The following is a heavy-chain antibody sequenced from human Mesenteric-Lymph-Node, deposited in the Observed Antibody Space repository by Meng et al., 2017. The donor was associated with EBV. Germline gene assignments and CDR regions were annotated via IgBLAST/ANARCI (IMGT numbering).Heavy chain of an antibody. CDR2: VYYSGTT. J-gene: IGHJ4*02. CDR1: GAAVISGSHY. V-gene: IGHV4-61*01. Sequence: QVQVEESGPGLVKPSETLSLTCTVSGAAVISGSHYWSWIRQPPGKGLEWIGYVYYSGTTDYNPSLKSRVAISVDTSKNQVSLKMYSVTAADTATYYYARATTWGGGEDYWGQGTLVTVSS. CDR3: ARATTWGGGEDY. D-gene: IGHD3-16*01.